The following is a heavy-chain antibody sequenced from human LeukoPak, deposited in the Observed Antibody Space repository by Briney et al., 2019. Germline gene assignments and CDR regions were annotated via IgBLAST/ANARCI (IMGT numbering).Heavy chain of an antibody. J-gene: IGHJ1*01. D-gene: IGHD4-11*01. CDR3: ASHTNPTTVTWIQH. CDR2: IYYSGST. CDR1: GGSISSSSYY. Sequence: SETLSLTCTLSGGSISSSSYYWGWIRQPPGKGREWIGSIYYSGSTYNNPSLKSRVTISVDSSKNQFSLKLSSVTAADSAVYYCASHTNPTTVTWIQHWGQGTLVTVSS. V-gene: IGHV4-39*01.